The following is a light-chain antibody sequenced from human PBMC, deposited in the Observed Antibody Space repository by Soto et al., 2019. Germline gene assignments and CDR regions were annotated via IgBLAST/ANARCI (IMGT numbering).Light chain of an antibody. V-gene: IGKV1-39*01. CDR1: QSISNY. CDR2: AAS. CDR3: QQSFSPLWT. Sequence: DIQMTQSPSSLSASVGDRVTITCRARQSISNYLNWYQQKPGKAPKLLIYAASSMQSGVPSRFSGSGPEPDFTLTISSLQPDDSATYCCQQSFSPLWTFGQGTKVEV. J-gene: IGKJ1*01.